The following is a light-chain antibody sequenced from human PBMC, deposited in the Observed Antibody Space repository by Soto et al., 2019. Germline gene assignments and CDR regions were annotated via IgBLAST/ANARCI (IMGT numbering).Light chain of an antibody. CDR1: SSDIGKYDL. V-gene: IGLV2-23*01. CDR2: EGS. J-gene: IGLJ3*02. Sequence: QSALTQPASVSGSPGQSITISCTGTSSDIGKYDLVSWYEQHPGKAPKLMIYEGSKRPSGISNRFSGSKSGNTASLTISGLQAEDEADYYCCSYAGSNTWVFGGGTKVTVL. CDR3: CSYAGSNTWV.